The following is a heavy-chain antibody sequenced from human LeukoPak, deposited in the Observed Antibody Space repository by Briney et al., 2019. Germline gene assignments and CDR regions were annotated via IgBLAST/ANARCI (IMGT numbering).Heavy chain of an antibody. CDR2: INSDGSST. CDR3: AKEGDYYGSGSYRDGFDI. CDR1: GFTFSNYW. D-gene: IGHD3-10*01. V-gene: IGHV3-74*01. Sequence: GXSLRXSCAASGFTFSNYWMHWVRQAPGRGLVWVSRINSDGSSTSYADSVKGRFTISRDKDKNTLYLQMNRLRAEDTEVYDCAKEGDYYGSGSYRDGFDIWGQGTRATVSS. J-gene: IGHJ3*02.